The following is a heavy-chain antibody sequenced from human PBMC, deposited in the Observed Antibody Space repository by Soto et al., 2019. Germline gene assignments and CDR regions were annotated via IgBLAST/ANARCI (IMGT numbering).Heavy chain of an antibody. CDR1: GGSISSGGYY. D-gene: IGHD3-9*01. CDR3: ARATKNYDILTGYDRAHYFDY. Sequence: SETLSLTCTVSGGSISSGGYYWSWIRQHPGKGLEWIGYIYYSGSTYYNPSLKSRVTISVDTSKNQFSLKLSSVTAADTAVYYCARATKNYDILTGYDRAHYFDYWGQGTLVTVSS. CDR2: IYYSGST. J-gene: IGHJ4*02. V-gene: IGHV4-31*03.